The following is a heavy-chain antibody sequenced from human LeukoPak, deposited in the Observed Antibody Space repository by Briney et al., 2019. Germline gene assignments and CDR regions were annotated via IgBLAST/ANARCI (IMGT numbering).Heavy chain of an antibody. CDR1: GGSISSYY. CDR2: IYYSGST. D-gene: IGHD1-26*01. CDR3: ARDPRREWELAGPYAFDI. Sequence: SETLSLTCTVSGGSISSYYWSWIRQPPGKGLEWIGYIYYSGSTNYNPSLKSRVTISVDTSKNQFSLKLSSVTAADTAVYYCARDPRREWELAGPYAFDIWAQGTMVTVSS. J-gene: IGHJ3*02. V-gene: IGHV4-59*01.